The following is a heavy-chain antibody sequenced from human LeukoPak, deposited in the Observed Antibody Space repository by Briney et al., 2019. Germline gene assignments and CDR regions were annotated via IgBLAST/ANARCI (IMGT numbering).Heavy chain of an antibody. V-gene: IGHV3-48*03. CDR3: ATLAPAALGFDY. D-gene: IGHD2-2*01. Sequence: GRSLRLSCAASGFTFSSYEMNWVRQAPGKGLEWVSYISSSGSTIYYADSVKGRFTISRDNAKNSLYLQMNSLRAEDTAVYYCATLAPAALGFDYWGQGTLVTVSS. CDR1: GFTFSSYE. J-gene: IGHJ4*02. CDR2: ISSSGSTI.